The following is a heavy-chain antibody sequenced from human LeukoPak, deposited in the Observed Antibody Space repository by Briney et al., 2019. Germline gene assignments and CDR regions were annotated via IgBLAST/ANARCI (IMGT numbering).Heavy chain of an antibody. V-gene: IGHV1-8*01. CDR3: ARGKPKLVGVTPLFGY. J-gene: IGHJ4*02. D-gene: IGHD1-26*01. CDR1: GYTFTSYY. Sequence: ASVKVSCKASGYTFTSYYIHWLGQPTGQGLEWMGWMNPNSCNPDYPQKFQGRVTITRNTSISTDYMELSSLRSEDTAVYYCARGKPKLVGVTPLFGYWGQGTLVTVSS. CDR2: MNPNSCNP.